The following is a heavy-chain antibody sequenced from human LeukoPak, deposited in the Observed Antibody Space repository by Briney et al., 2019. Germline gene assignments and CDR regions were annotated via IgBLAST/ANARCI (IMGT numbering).Heavy chain of an antibody. CDR3: ARDPTNTSGRYAYHDY. D-gene: IGHD6-19*01. CDR1: GYTFNHHG. Sequence: PGASVKVSCKASGYTFNHHGISWVRQAPEQGLEWMGWVSCFNGDTHYAQKFQGRVTMTRDTSTTTAYMELRSLRSDDTALYYCARDPTNTSGRYAYHDYWGQGTLVTVSS. V-gene: IGHV1-18*04. CDR2: VSCFNGDT. J-gene: IGHJ4*02.